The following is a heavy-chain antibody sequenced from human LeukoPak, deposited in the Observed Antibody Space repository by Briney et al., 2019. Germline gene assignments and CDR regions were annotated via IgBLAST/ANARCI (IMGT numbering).Heavy chain of an antibody. J-gene: IGHJ4*02. CDR2: IKSRPDGGTT. CDR3: ITVYDSVAN. Sequence: GGSLRLSCAASGFTFTNAWMDWVRQAPGKGLEWVGRIKSRPDGGTTDYAAPVKGRFTISRDDSKNTQYLHMNSLKTEDTAVYYCITVYDSVANWGQGTLVTVSS. D-gene: IGHD5-12*01. CDR1: GFTFTNAW. V-gene: IGHV3-15*01.